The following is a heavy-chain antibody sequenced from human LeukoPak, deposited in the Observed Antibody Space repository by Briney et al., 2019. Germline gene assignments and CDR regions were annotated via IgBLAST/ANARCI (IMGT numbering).Heavy chain of an antibody. CDR1: GGAFSGYY. D-gene: IGHD3-3*01. V-gene: IGHV4-34*01. J-gene: IGHJ5*02. Sequence: SETLSLTCDVYGGAFSGYYWSWIRQPPGKGLEWIGEISHTGSTNHNPSLKSRVTMSVDTSKKQFSLNLTSVTAADTAVYFCSRGGFSFWSGKYTRGNWFDPWGQGTLVTVSS. CDR2: ISHTGST. CDR3: SRGGFSFWSGKYTRGNWFDP.